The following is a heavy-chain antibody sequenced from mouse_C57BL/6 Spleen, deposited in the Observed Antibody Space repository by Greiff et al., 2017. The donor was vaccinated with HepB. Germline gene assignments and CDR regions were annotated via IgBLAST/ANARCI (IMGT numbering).Heavy chain of an antibody. D-gene: IGHD3-3*01. Sequence: EVMLVESGGGLVKPGGSLKLSCAASGFPFSSYAMSWVRQTPEKRLEWVATISDGGSYTYYPDNVKGRFTISRDNAKNNLYLQMSHLKSEDTAMYYCARDRDMYYFDYWGQGTTLTGAS. CDR2: ISDGGSYT. CDR1: GFPFSSYA. V-gene: IGHV5-4*01. CDR3: ARDRDMYYFDY. J-gene: IGHJ2*01.